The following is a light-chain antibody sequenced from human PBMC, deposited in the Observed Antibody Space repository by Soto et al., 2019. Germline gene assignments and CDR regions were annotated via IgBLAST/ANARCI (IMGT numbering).Light chain of an antibody. Sequence: QSALTQPPSVSGSPGQSVAISCTGTSSDVGSYNRVSWYQQPPGTAPKVIIYEVSNRPSGVPDRFSGSKSGNTASLTFSGLQAEDEADYYCSSYTSSSTYVFGTGTKVTVL. J-gene: IGLJ1*01. CDR2: EVS. V-gene: IGLV2-18*02. CDR1: SSDVGSYNR. CDR3: SSYTSSSTYV.